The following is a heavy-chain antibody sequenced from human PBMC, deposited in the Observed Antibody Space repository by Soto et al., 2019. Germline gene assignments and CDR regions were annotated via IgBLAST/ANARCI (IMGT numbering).Heavy chain of an antibody. J-gene: IGHJ6*02. CDR3: AATGGHDFGLDV. CDR2: ISGDNGNT. Sequence: QVQLLQSGGAVKKPGASVKVSCNSSDHTFTYYGINWVRRAPGQGLEWMGWISGDNGNTKYAQKFQDRVTISADTSPRTAYMEMRSLTSDDNAVYFCAATGGHDFGLDVWGQGTTVNVAS. V-gene: IGHV1-18*01. D-gene: IGHD2-8*02. CDR1: DHTFTYYG.